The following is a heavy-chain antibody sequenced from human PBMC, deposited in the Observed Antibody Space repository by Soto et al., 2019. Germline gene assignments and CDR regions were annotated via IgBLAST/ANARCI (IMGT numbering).Heavy chain of an antibody. V-gene: IGHV1-18*01. D-gene: IGHD6-19*01. CDR1: GYTFTSYG. Sequence: QGQLVQSGAEVKRPGASVKVSCKASGYTFTSYGISWVRQAPGQGLEWMGWISAYNGNTNYAQKLQGRVTMTTDTSTSTAYMELRRLRSDDTAVYYCATGRPWYSSGCYFDYWGQRTLVTVSS. CDR2: ISAYNGNT. CDR3: ATGRPWYSSGCYFDY. J-gene: IGHJ4*02.